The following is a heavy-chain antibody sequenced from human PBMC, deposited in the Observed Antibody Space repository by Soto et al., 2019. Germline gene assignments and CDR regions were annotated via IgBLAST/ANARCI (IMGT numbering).Heavy chain of an antibody. CDR3: ARDGARYYYYYGMDV. Sequence: PGGSLRLSCAASGFTFSSYAMHWVRQAPGKGLEWVAVISYDGSNKYYADSVKGRFTISRDNSKNTLYLQMNSLRAEDTAVYYCARDGARYYYYYGMDVWGQGTTVTVSS. J-gene: IGHJ6*02. D-gene: IGHD3-16*01. CDR1: GFTFSSYA. CDR2: ISYDGSNK. V-gene: IGHV3-30-3*01.